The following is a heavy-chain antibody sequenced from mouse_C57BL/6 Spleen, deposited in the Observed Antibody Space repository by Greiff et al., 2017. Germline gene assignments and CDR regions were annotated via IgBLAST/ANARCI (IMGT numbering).Heavy chain of an antibody. Sequence: VQLQESGPELVKPGASVKISCKASGYAFSSSWMNWVKQRPGKGLEWIGRFYPGDGDTNYNGKFKGKATLTADKSSSTAYMQLSSLTSEDSAVYFCAPLFSTTVVATEGYFDVWGTGTTVTVSS. CDR2: FYPGDGDT. CDR1: GYAFSSSW. CDR3: APLFSTTVVATEGYFDV. D-gene: IGHD1-1*01. V-gene: IGHV1-82*01. J-gene: IGHJ1*03.